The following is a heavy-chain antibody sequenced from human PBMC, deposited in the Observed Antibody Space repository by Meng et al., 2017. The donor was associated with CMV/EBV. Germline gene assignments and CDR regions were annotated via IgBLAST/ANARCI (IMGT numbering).Heavy chain of an antibody. D-gene: IGHD6-19*01. Sequence: ASVKVSCKASGYTFTDYYMHWVRQAPGQGLEWMGWINPNSGGTNYAQKCQGRVTMTRDTSISTAYMELSRLRSDDTAVYYCARSTGYSSGWSGGDAFDIWGQGTMVTVSS. CDR1: GYTFTDYY. V-gene: IGHV1-2*02. CDR2: INPNSGGT. CDR3: ARSTGYSSGWSGGDAFDI. J-gene: IGHJ3*02.